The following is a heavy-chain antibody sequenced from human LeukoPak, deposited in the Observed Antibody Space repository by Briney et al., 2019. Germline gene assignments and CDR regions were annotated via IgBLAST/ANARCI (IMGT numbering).Heavy chain of an antibody. CDR2: INTDGSST. Sequence: GGSLRLSCAASGFTFSSYWMHWVRQAPGKGLVWVSRINTDGSSTSYADSVKGRFTISRDNAKNTLYLQMNSLRAEDTAVYYCASDLTFWSGYPDAFDIWGQGTMVTVSS. V-gene: IGHV3-74*01. CDR1: GFTFSSYW. CDR3: ASDLTFWSGYPDAFDI. J-gene: IGHJ3*02. D-gene: IGHD3-3*01.